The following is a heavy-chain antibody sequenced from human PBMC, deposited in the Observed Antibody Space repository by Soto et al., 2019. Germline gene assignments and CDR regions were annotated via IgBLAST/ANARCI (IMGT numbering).Heavy chain of an antibody. V-gene: IGHV1-69*02. Sequence: QVQLVQSGAEVKKPGSSVKVSCKASGGTFSSYTISWVRQAAGQGLELMGRIIPLLGIANYAQKFQGRVTITADKSTSTAYMELSSLRSEDTAVYYCARWLASRNDSWGQGTMVTVSS. D-gene: IGHD3-22*01. J-gene: IGHJ3*02. CDR3: ARWLASRNDS. CDR2: IIPLLGIA. CDR1: GGTFSSYT.